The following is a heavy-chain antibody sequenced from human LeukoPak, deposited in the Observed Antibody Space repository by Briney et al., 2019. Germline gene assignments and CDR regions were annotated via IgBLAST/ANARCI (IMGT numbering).Heavy chain of an antibody. D-gene: IGHD4-17*01. CDR2: IYYSGST. V-gene: IGHV4-59*08. Sequence: WIGYIYYSGSTNYNPSLKSRVTISVDTSKNQFSLKLSSVTAADTAVYYCAKLSYGDFSPWGQGTLVTVSS. CDR3: AKLSYGDFSP. J-gene: IGHJ5*02.